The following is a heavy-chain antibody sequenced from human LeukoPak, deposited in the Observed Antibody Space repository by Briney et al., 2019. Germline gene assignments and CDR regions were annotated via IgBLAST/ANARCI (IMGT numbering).Heavy chain of an antibody. Sequence: GGSLRLSCAASGFTFSSYGMHWVRQAPGKGLEWVAVISYDGSNKYYADSVKGRFTISRDNSKNTLYLQMNSLRAEDTAVYYCVKDLKVGATRGYYYYGMDVWGQGTTVTVSS. D-gene: IGHD1-26*01. J-gene: IGHJ6*02. CDR2: ISYDGSNK. CDR3: VKDLKVGATRGYYYYGMDV. CDR1: GFTFSSYG. V-gene: IGHV3-30*18.